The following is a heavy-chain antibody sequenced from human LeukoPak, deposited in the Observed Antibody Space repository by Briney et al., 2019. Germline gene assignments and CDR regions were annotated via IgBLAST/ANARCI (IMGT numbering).Heavy chain of an antibody. CDR3: GRDGSGSPDY. V-gene: IGHV3-11*01. Sequence: GGSLRLSCVASGFTFSDYYMSWIRQAPGKGLEWVSYISSSGNTRYYADSVKGRFTISRDDAKNSLYLQINSLRAQDTAVFYCGRDGSGSPDYWGQGTLVTVSS. CDR1: GFTFSDYY. CDR2: ISSSGNTR. J-gene: IGHJ4*02. D-gene: IGHD5-12*01.